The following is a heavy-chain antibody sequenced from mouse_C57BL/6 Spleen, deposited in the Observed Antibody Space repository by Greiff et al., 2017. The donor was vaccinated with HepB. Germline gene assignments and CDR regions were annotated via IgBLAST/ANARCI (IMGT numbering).Heavy chain of an antibody. D-gene: IGHD1-1*01. Sequence: EVKLVESGGGLAKPGGSLKLSCAASGFTFSSYAMSWVRQTPEKRLEWVATISDGGSYTYYPDNVKGRFTISRDNAKNNLYLQMSHLKSEDTAMYYCARDGYYYGSSLWYFDVWGTGTTVTVSS. CDR2: ISDGGSYT. J-gene: IGHJ1*03. CDR3: ARDGYYYGSSLWYFDV. V-gene: IGHV5-4*01. CDR1: GFTFSSYA.